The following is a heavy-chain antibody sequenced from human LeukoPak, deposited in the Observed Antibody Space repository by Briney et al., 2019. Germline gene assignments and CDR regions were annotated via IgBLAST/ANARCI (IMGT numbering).Heavy chain of an antibody. CDR2: IYYSGST. Sequence: SETLSLTCTVSGGSISSYYWSWIRQPPGKGLEWIGYIYYSGSTNYNPSLKSRVTISVDTSKNQFSLKLSSVTAADTAVYYCARDTMRDGYNYGAFDIWGQGTMVTVSS. D-gene: IGHD5-24*01. J-gene: IGHJ3*02. CDR1: GGSISSYY. V-gene: IGHV4-59*01. CDR3: ARDTMRDGYNYGAFDI.